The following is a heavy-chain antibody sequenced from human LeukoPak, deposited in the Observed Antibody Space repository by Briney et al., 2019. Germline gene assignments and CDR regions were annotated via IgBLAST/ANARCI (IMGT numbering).Heavy chain of an antibody. V-gene: IGHV4-59*08. CDR1: GGSISTYY. D-gene: IGHD1-26*01. J-gene: IGHJ4*02. CDR3: ARHGGSLGYFDY. CDR2: VYYSGTT. Sequence: SETLSLTCSVSGGSISTYYWSWIRQTPGKELEWIGYVYYSGTTNYLPPLKGRVTIQSDTPKHEFSLNLRSVYVADTAIYYCARHGGSLGYFDYWGQGTLVSVSS.